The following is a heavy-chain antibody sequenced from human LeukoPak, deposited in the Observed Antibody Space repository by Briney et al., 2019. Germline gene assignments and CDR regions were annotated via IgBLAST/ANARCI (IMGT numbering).Heavy chain of an antibody. Sequence: ASVKVSCKASGGTFSSYAISWVRQAPGQGLEWMGGIIPIFGTANYAQEFQGRVTITTDESTSTAYMELSSLRSEDTAVYYCASSYYYDSSGYPAFGYWGQGTLVTVSS. D-gene: IGHD3-22*01. V-gene: IGHV1-69*05. CDR3: ASSYYYDSSGYPAFGY. CDR2: IIPIFGTA. CDR1: GGTFSSYA. J-gene: IGHJ4*02.